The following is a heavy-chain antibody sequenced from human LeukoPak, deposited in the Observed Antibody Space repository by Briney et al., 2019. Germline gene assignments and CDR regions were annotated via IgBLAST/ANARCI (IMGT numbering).Heavy chain of an antibody. V-gene: IGHV3-30*03. D-gene: IGHD3-22*01. J-gene: IGHJ3*02. Sequence: GGSLRLSCAASGFTFSSYWMSWVRQAPGKGLEWVAVISHDGNIKYHADSMKDRFTISRDNSRDTLYLQMNNLRPEDTAVYSCARAKYYDSRGYSVREAYDIWGQGTMVTVSS. CDR3: ARAKYYDSRGYSVREAYDI. CDR2: ISHDGNIK. CDR1: GFTFSSYW.